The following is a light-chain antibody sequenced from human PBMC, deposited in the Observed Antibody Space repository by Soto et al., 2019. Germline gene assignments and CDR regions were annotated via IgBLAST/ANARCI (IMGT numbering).Light chain of an antibody. CDR1: QDISHY. CDR2: DAS. V-gene: IGKV1-33*01. J-gene: IGKJ3*01. Sequence: DLQMTQSPSSLSASVGDRVTITCQASQDISHYLNWYQHKPGKAPKLLIYDASNLETGVPSRFSGSGSGTDFTFTISSLQPEDIATYYCQQYYNVPLTFGPGTKVDIK. CDR3: QQYYNVPLT.